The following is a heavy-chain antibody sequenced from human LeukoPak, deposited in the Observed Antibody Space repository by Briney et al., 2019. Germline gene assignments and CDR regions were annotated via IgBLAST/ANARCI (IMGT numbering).Heavy chain of an antibody. CDR1: GGSMNNDY. CDR2: LSYSGTT. J-gene: IGHJ4*02. Sequence: SETLSLTCTVSGGSMNNDYWSWVRQPPGKGLEWIGYLSYSGTTKYNPSFKSRVTISVDTSMNLFSLKLTSVTAADTAVYYCARDPFDWGQGTLVIVSS. CDR3: ARDPFD. V-gene: IGHV4-59*01.